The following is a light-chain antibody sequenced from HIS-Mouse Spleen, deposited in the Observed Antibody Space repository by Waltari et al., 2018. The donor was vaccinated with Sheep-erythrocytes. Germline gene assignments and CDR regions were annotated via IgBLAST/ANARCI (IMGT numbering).Light chain of an antibody. V-gene: IGLV2-11*01. Sequence: QSALTQPRSVSGSPGQSVTISCTGTSSDVGGYNYVSWYQQHPGKAPKLMIYDVSKRPSGVPDRFCGSKSGNTASLTISGLQAEDEADYYCCSYAGSYNRVFATGTKVTVL. CDR2: DVS. CDR1: SSDVGGYNY. J-gene: IGLJ1*01. CDR3: CSYAGSYNRV.